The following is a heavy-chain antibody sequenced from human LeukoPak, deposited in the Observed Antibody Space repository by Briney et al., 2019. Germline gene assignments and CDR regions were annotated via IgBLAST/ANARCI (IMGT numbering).Heavy chain of an antibody. Sequence: ASVKVSCKVSGYTLTELSMHWVRQAPGEGLEWMGGFDPEDGETIYAQKFQGRVTMTEDTSTDTAYMELSSLRSEDTAVYYCATRSAGLVANFDYWGQGTLVTVSS. CDR1: GYTLTELS. CDR3: ATRSAGLVANFDY. D-gene: IGHD2-15*01. V-gene: IGHV1-24*01. CDR2: FDPEDGET. J-gene: IGHJ4*02.